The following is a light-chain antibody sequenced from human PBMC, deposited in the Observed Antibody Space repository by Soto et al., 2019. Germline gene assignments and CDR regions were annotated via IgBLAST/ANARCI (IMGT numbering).Light chain of an antibody. Sequence: DVQITQSPSAMSASVGDRVTITCRARQDISRFVAWFQQKPGKAPERLIYDTSSLQPGVPSRFSGSGSGTEFTLAISGLQPEAFATYYCLQHNSYPYTFGQGTKLEIK. CDR1: QDISRF. CDR2: DTS. V-gene: IGKV1-17*03. CDR3: LQHNSYPYT. J-gene: IGKJ2*01.